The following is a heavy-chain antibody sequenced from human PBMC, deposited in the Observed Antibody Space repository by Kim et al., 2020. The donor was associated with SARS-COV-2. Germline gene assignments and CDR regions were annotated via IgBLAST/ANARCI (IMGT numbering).Heavy chain of an antibody. CDR3: ARDPRAYDFWSGYPFDY. J-gene: IGHJ4*02. Sequence: SETLSLTCAVYGGSFSGYYWSWIRQPPGKGLEWIGEINHSGSTNYNPSLKSRVTISVDTSKNQFSLKLSSVTAADTAVYYCARDPRAYDFWSGYPFDYWGQGTLVTVSS. V-gene: IGHV4-34*01. D-gene: IGHD3-3*01. CDR2: INHSGST. CDR1: GGSFSGYY.